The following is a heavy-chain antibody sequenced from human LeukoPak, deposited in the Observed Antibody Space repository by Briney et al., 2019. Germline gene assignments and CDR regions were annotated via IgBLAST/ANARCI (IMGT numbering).Heavy chain of an antibody. Sequence: PGGSLRLSCAASGFTFNSYSMNWVRQAPGKGLEWVSSITSSSSYIFYTDSVKGRFTISRDNAKNSLYLQMNSLRAEDTAVYYCARADTSGYPAWGQGTLVTVSS. J-gene: IGHJ5*02. CDR1: GFTFNSYS. CDR3: ARADTSGYPA. CDR2: ITSSSSYI. D-gene: IGHD3-22*01. V-gene: IGHV3-21*01.